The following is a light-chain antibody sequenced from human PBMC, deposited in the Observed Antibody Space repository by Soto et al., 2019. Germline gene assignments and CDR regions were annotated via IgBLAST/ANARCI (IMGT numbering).Light chain of an antibody. Sequence: EIVLTQSPATLSLSPGERATLSCRASQSVSSYFAWYQQKPGQAPRLLIYDASNRATGIPARFSGSGSGTDFTLTISSLEPEDFAVYYCHQYNGWPRTFGQGTKVDIK. V-gene: IGKV3-11*01. J-gene: IGKJ1*01. CDR3: HQYNGWPRT. CDR2: DAS. CDR1: QSVSSY.